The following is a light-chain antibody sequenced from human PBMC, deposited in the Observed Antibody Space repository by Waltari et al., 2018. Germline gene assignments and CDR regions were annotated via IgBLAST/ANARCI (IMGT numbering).Light chain of an antibody. Sequence: IVMTQSPATLSVSPGERVTLSCRASQSGSGNLAWYQQKPGQAPRILMYGASTRAAGVPTRFSGSGSGTEFTVTISSLQSEDFAVYYCQQYNDWPQTFGQGTKLETK. CDR3: QQYNDWPQT. J-gene: IGKJ2*01. CDR2: GAS. V-gene: IGKV3-15*01. CDR1: QSGSGN.